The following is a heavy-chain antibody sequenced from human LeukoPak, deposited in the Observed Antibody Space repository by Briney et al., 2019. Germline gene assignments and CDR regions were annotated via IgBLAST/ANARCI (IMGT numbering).Heavy chain of an antibody. CDR2: IYWNDDN. CDR3: ARYGDYRFLYYFHY. Sequence: ESGPTLVKPTQTLTLTCTFSGFSLTTSGVGAGWLRQPPGKALELLALIYWNDDNRYSPSLKNRLTITKDTSKNQVVLTMTNMDPVDTATYYCARYGDYRFLYYFHYWGQGTLVTVSS. CDR1: GFSLTTSGVG. J-gene: IGHJ4*02. V-gene: IGHV2-5*01. D-gene: IGHD4-11*01.